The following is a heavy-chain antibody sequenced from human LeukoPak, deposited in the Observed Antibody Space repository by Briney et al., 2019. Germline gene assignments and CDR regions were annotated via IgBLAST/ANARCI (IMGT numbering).Heavy chain of an antibody. D-gene: IGHD3-10*01. V-gene: IGHV4-34*01. J-gene: IGHJ4*02. Sequence: SETLSLTCAVYGGFFSGYYWSWIRQPPGKGLEWIGEINHSGSTNYNPSLKSRVTISVDTSKNQFSLKLSSVTAADTAVYYCARGRAPRTRTSMVRGVPLTVYYFDYWGQGTLVTVSS. CDR2: INHSGST. CDR1: GGFFSGYY. CDR3: ARGRAPRTRTSMVRGVPLTVYYFDY.